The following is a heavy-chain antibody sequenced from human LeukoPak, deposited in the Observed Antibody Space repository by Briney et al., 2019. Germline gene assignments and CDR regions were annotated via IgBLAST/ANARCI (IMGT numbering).Heavy chain of an antibody. CDR1: GGSISSYY. CDR3: ARDGTDAFDI. V-gene: IGHV4-59*01. Sequence: SETLSLTCTVSGGSISSYYWRWLRQPPGKGLEWIGYIYYSGSTNYNPSLKSRVTISVDTSKNQFSLKLSSVTAADTAVYYCARDGTDAFDIWGQGTMVTVSS. D-gene: IGHD1-1*01. CDR2: IYYSGST. J-gene: IGHJ3*02.